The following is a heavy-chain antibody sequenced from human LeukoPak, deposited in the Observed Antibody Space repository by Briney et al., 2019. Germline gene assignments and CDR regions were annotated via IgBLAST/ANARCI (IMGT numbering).Heavy chain of an antibody. Sequence: SETLSLTCTVSGGSISSYYWSWIRQPPGKGLEWIGYIYYSGSTNYNPSLKSRVTISVDTSKNQFSLKLSSVTAADTAVYYCARASFTFGRSGELSLYFDYWGQGTLVTVSS. CDR2: IYYSGST. J-gene: IGHJ4*02. V-gene: IGHV4-59*01. D-gene: IGHD3-16*02. CDR3: ARASFTFGRSGELSLYFDY. CDR1: GGSISSYY.